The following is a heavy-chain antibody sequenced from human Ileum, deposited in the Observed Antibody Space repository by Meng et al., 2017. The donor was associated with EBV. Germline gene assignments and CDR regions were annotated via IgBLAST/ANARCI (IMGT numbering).Heavy chain of an antibody. Sequence: PGLVKPSPTLLPYCLVSGGSIRSGNYYWSWLRQPPGKGLEWIGYIYNSGSTYYNPSLKSRVTISVDTSKNQFSLKLRFVTAADTAVYYCAREGRSHQVGVSVYWGQGNLVTVSS. D-gene: IGHD2-21*01. CDR1: GGSIRSGNYY. CDR2: IYNSGST. CDR3: AREGRSHQVGVSVY. V-gene: IGHV4-30-4*01. J-gene: IGHJ4*02.